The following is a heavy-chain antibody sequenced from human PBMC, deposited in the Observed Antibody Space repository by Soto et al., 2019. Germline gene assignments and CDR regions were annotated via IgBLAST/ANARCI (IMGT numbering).Heavy chain of an antibody. Sequence: QITLKESGPTLVKPTQTLTLTCTFSGFSLTTSGEAVGWIRQPPGKALEWLALIYWDDDKRSSPSLKSRLTITNDTSKNQVELTIANVDRVDTATYYCAHIPGSGQLHYSDYYYMDVWGKGTTVTVSS. CDR3: AHIPGSGQLHYSDYYYMDV. J-gene: IGHJ6*03. V-gene: IGHV2-5*02. D-gene: IGHD3-10*01. CDR1: GFSLTTSGEA. CDR2: IYWDDDK.